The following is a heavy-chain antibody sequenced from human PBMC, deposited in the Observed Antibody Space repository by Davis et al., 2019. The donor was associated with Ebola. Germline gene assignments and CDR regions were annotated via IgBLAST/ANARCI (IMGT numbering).Heavy chain of an antibody. J-gene: IGHJ6*02. CDR1: GFVVSDNY. CDR2: IYTRGSA. CDR3: VRDRALYSEIFGGRDTYADISDMDV. Sequence: PGGSLRLSCAASGFVVSDNYMSWVRQAPGKGLEWVSIIYTRGSAYYADSVKGRFTISRDSSKNTLYIQMNSLRAEDTAVYYCVRDRALYSEIFGGRDTYADISDMDVWGQGTTVTVSS. D-gene: IGHD3-9*01. V-gene: IGHV3-53*01.